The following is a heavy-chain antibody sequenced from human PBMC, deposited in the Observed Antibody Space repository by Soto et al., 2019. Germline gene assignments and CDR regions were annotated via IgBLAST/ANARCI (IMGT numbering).Heavy chain of an antibody. D-gene: IGHD2-21*02. CDR3: ARAGIYCGGDCYGGFDY. Sequence: QVQLQESGPGLVKPSETLSLTCTVSGGSVSSGSYYWSWIRQPPGKGLEWIGYIYYSGSTNYNPSLESRVTISVDTSKNQFSLKLSSVTAADTAVYYCARAGIYCGGDCYGGFDYWGQGTLVTVSS. V-gene: IGHV4-61*01. CDR1: GGSVSSGSYY. J-gene: IGHJ4*02. CDR2: IYYSGST.